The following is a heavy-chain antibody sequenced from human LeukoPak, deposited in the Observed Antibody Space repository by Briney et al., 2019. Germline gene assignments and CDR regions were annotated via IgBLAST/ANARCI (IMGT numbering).Heavy chain of an antibody. CDR1: GGSISGYY. CDR2: IYTNWTT. J-gene: IGHJ4*02. CDR3: AREQWLAFDY. Sequence: SETLSLTCAVSGGSISGYYWSWIRQPAGKGLEWIGRIYTNWTTYYSPSLKNRVTMSADTSKNQFSLKLSSVTAADTAVYYCAREQWLAFDYWGQGTLVTVSS. D-gene: IGHD6-19*01. V-gene: IGHV4-4*07.